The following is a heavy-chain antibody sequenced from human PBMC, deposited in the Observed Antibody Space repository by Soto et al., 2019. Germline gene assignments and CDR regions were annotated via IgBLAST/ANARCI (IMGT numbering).Heavy chain of an antibody. Sequence: GVAIRIPCHCAGYSFVSHLIVWVRTKTGKGLEWMGIIYPGDSDTRYSPSFQGQVTISADKSISTAYLQWSSLKASDTAMYYFARLIAARDYYYYAMDVWGHGTTVTVS. D-gene: IGHD6-6*01. CDR1: GYSFVSHL. J-gene: IGHJ6*02. CDR2: IYPGDSDT. CDR3: ARLIAARDYYYYAMDV. V-gene: IGHV5-51*01.